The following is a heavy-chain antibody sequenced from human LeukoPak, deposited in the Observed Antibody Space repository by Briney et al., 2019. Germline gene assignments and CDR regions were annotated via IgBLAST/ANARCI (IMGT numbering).Heavy chain of an antibody. D-gene: IGHD6-25*01. CDR3: ARDPSSDAFDI. CDR1: GGSISIGSYY. CDR2: IYTSGST. Sequence: SETLSLTCTVSGGSISIGSYYWSWIRQPAGKGLEWIGRIYTSGSTNYNPSLKSRVTISVDTSKNQFSLKLSSVTAADTAVYYCARDPSSDAFDIWGQGTMVTVSS. J-gene: IGHJ3*02. V-gene: IGHV4-61*02.